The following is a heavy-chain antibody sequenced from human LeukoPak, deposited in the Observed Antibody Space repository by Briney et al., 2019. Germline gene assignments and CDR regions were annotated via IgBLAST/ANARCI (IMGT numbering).Heavy chain of an antibody. J-gene: IGHJ5*02. D-gene: IGHD4-23*01. CDR3: ARVPGNRNWFDP. CDR1: GGTFSSYT. Sequence: GASVKVSCKASGGTFSSYTISWVRQAPGQGLEWMGRIIPILGIANYAQKFQGRVTITADKSTSTAYMELSSLRSEDTAVYYCARVPGNRNWFDPWGQGTLVTVSS. V-gene: IGHV1-69*02. CDR2: IIPILGIA.